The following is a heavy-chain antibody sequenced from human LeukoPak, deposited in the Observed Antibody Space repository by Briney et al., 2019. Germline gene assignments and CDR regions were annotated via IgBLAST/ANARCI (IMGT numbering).Heavy chain of an antibody. Sequence: SETLSLTCTVSGGSISNYYWSWIRQPPGKGLEWIGSIYHSGSTYYNPSLKSRVTISVDTSKNQFSLKLSSVTAADTAVYYCAREIVVVPAAYDYWGQGTLVTVSS. D-gene: IGHD2-2*01. V-gene: IGHV4-38-2*02. CDR3: AREIVVVPAAYDY. J-gene: IGHJ4*02. CDR2: IYHSGST. CDR1: GGSISNYY.